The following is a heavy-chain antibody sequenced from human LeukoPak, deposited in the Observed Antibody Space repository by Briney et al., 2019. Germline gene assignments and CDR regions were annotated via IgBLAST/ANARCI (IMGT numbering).Heavy chain of an antibody. CDR2: IIPIFGTA. CDR1: GYTFTSYG. V-gene: IGHV1-69*05. D-gene: IGHD3-16*01. CDR3: ATSSLGAILDY. J-gene: IGHJ4*02. Sequence: ASVKVSCKASGYTFTSYGINWVRQAPGQGLEWMGGIIPIFGTANYAQKFQGRVTITTDESTSTAYMELSSLRSEDTAVYYCATSSLGAILDYWGQGTLVTVSS.